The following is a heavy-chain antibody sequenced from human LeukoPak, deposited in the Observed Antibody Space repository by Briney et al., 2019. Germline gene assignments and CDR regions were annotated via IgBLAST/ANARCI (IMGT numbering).Heavy chain of an antibody. CDR3: ARAGYYDSSGYYFRWAFDY. J-gene: IGHJ4*02. D-gene: IGHD3-22*01. Sequence: SETLSLTCTVSGGSISSYYWSWIRQPPGKGLEWIGYIYYNGSTNYNPSLKSRVTISVDTSKNQFSLKLSSVTAADTAVYYCARAGYYDSSGYYFRWAFDYWGQGTLVTVSS. CDR2: IYYNGST. CDR1: GGSISSYY. V-gene: IGHV4-59*01.